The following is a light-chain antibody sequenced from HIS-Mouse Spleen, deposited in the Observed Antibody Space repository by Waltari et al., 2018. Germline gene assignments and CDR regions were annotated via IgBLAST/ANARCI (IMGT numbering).Light chain of an antibody. V-gene: IGLV2-11*01. CDR3: CSYAGSYVV. J-gene: IGLJ2*01. CDR1: SSDVGGYNY. Sequence: QSALTQPRSVSGPPGQSVTISCTGTSSDVGGYNYVSWYQQHPGKAPKLMIYDVSKRPSGVPDRFSGSKSGNTASLTISGLQAEDEADDYCCSYAGSYVVFGGGTKLTVL. CDR2: DVS.